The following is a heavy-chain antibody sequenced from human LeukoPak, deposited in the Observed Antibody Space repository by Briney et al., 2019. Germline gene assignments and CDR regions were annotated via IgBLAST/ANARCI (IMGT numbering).Heavy chain of an antibody. D-gene: IGHD1-26*01. J-gene: IGHJ3*01. V-gene: IGHV3-23*01. CDR3: AKNRVQVGYSTDAFDF. CDR1: GFALNRYA. Sequence: PGGSLRLSCTVSGFALNRYAMNWVRQAPGKGLEWVSTITGSSDSTYYADSVEGRFTISRDVSRKTLYLQMTSLRAEDTAVYYCAKNRVQVGYSTDAFDFWGQGTMVTVSS. CDR2: ITGSSDST.